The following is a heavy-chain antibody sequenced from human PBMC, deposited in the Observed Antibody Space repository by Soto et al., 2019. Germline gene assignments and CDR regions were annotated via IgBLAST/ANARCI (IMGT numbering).Heavy chain of an antibody. CDR2: IYSGGST. D-gene: IGHD6-6*01. Sequence: LRLSCAASGFTVSSNYMSWVRQAPGKGLEWVSVIYSGGSTYYADSVKGRFTISRDNSKNTLYLQMNSLRAEDTAVYYCAKGARGSSSSAYFDYWGQGTLVTVSS. J-gene: IGHJ4*02. CDR1: GFTVSSNY. V-gene: IGHV3-66*01. CDR3: AKGARGSSSSAYFDY.